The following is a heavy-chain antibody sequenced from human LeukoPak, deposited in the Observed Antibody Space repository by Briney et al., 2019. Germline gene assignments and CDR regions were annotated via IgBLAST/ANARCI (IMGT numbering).Heavy chain of an antibody. CDR3: AKDRAYCGGDCYPGYYMDV. D-gene: IGHD2-21*02. V-gene: IGHV3-23*01. Sequence: GGSLRLSCAASESTFSNYAMNWVRQAPGKGLEWVSTISGSGGSTYYADSVKGRFTISRDSSKNTLYLQMNSLRVEDTAVYYCAKDRAYCGGDCYPGYYMDVWGKGTTVTVSS. J-gene: IGHJ6*03. CDR1: ESTFSNYA. CDR2: ISGSGGST.